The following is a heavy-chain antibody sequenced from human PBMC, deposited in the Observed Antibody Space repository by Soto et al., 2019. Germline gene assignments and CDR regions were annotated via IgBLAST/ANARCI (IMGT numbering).Heavy chain of an antibody. CDR1: GYTFTGYY. Sequence: ASVKVSCKASGYTFTGYYMHWVRQAPGQGLEWMGWINPNSGGTNYAQKFQGWVTMTRDTSISTAYMELSRLRSDDTAVYYCARGLDTAMGYWFDPWGQGTLVTVSS. J-gene: IGHJ5*02. CDR3: ARGLDTAMGYWFDP. D-gene: IGHD5-18*01. V-gene: IGHV1-2*04. CDR2: INPNSGGT.